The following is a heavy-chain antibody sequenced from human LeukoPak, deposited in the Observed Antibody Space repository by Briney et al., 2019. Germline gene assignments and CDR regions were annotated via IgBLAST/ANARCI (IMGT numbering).Heavy chain of an antibody. V-gene: IGHV3-21*01. D-gene: IGHD2-21*02. CDR1: GFTFSSYS. CDR3: ARESFVVVTAQNDY. Sequence: GSLGLSCAASGFTFSSYSMDWVRQAPGKGLEWVSSISSSSSYLYYADSVKGRFTISRDNAKNSLYLQMNSLRAEDTAVYYCARESFVVVTAQNDYWGQGTLVTVSS. J-gene: IGHJ4*02. CDR2: ISSSSSYL.